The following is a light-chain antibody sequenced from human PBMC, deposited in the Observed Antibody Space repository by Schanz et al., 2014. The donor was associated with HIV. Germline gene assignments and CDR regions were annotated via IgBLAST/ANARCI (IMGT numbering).Light chain of an antibody. V-gene: IGKV3-20*01. CDR1: QSVSSY. CDR2: GAS. Sequence: EIVLTQSPGTLSLSPGEGGTLSCRASQSVSSYLAWYQQKPGQAPTLLIYGASSRATGIPDRFSGSGSGTDFTLTISRLEPDDFAMYYCQSFGGSWGTFGGGTKVEI. J-gene: IGKJ4*01. CDR3: QSFGGSWGT.